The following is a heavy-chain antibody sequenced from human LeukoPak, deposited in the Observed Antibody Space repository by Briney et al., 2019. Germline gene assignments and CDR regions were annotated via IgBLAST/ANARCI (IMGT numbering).Heavy chain of an antibody. Sequence: GGSLTLSCAASGFTFNSYAMAWVRQAPEKGLEWVSSITDSGVSTYYADSVKGRFAISRDNSKNTLYLQMNSLRAEDTAVYYCAKGSRGNYDYWGQGTLVTVSS. D-gene: IGHD1-26*01. CDR2: ITDSGVST. CDR1: GFTFNSYA. V-gene: IGHV3-23*01. CDR3: AKGSRGNYDY. J-gene: IGHJ4*02.